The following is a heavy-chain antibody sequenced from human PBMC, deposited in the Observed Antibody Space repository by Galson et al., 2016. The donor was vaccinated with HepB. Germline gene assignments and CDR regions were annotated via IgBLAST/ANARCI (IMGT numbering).Heavy chain of an antibody. Sequence: SLRLSCVASGVSLGDSGIHWVRQAPGKGLEWVSGISGSGVVIYSADSVKGRFTISRDNSKNVLYLQMNSLRGDDTARYYCAKGGPGSGSFCAGNWGQGILVTVSS. V-gene: IGHV3-23*01. D-gene: IGHD3-10*01. CDR3: AKGGPGSGSFCAGN. CDR1: GVSLGDSG. J-gene: IGHJ4*02. CDR2: ISGSGVVI.